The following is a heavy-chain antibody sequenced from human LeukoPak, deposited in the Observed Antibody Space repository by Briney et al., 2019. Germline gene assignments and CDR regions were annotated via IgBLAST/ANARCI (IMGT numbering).Heavy chain of an antibody. D-gene: IGHD3-22*01. CDR1: GFTFSNYW. Sequence: GGSLRLSCAASGFTFSNYWMSWVRQAPGKGLEWVANIRQDGSEIYYVDSVKGRFTISRDNAKNSLFLQMNSLRAEDTAVYYCARDRGYYYDSSGYYFTPGDFDYWGQGTLVTVSS. CDR2: IRQDGSEI. CDR3: ARDRGYYYDSSGYYFTPGDFDY. J-gene: IGHJ4*02. V-gene: IGHV3-7*01.